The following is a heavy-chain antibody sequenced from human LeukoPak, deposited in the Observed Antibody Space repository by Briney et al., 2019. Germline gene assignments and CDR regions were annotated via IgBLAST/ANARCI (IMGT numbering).Heavy chain of an antibody. V-gene: IGHV4-31*03. J-gene: IGHJ4*02. D-gene: IGHD1-14*01. Sequence: SQTLSLTCTVSGGPISSGGYYWSWIRQHPGKGLEWIGYIYYSGSTYYNPSLKSRVTVSVDTSKNQFSLKLSSVTAADTAVYYCARCGSDRVFDYWGQGTLVTVSS. CDR2: IYYSGST. CDR3: ARCGSDRVFDY. CDR1: GGPISSGGYY.